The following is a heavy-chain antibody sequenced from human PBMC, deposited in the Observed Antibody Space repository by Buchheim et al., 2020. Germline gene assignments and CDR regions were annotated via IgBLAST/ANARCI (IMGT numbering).Heavy chain of an antibody. V-gene: IGHV3-23*01. CDR1: GFTFSSYA. D-gene: IGHD6-13*01. CDR3: AKWTIVAAGLTRWFDP. J-gene: IGHJ5*02. Sequence: EVQLLESGGGLVQPGGSLRLSCAASGFTFSSYAMSWVRQAPGKGLEWVSAISGSGGTTYYADSVKGRFTISSDNSKNPRYLQMNSLRAEDTAVYYCAKWTIVAAGLTRWFDPWGQGTL. CDR2: ISGSGGTT.